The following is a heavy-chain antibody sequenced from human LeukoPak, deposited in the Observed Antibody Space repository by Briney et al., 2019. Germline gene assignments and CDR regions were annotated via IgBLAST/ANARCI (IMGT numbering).Heavy chain of an antibody. CDR3: ASLTTSDFDY. CDR2: INSDGSST. Sequence: GVLRLSCAASGFTFSSYWMHWVRQAPGKGLVWVSRINSDGSSTSYADSVKGRFTISRDNAKNTLYLQMNSLRAEDAAVYYCASLTTSDFDYWGQGTLVTVSS. J-gene: IGHJ4*02. CDR1: GFTFSSYW. V-gene: IGHV3-74*01. D-gene: IGHD4-11*01.